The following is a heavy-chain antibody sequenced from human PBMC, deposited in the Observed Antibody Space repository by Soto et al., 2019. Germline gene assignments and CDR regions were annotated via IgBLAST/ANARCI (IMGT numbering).Heavy chain of an antibody. V-gene: IGHV5-10-1*01. J-gene: IGHJ6*02. CDR3: ARLEKWYYNYYGLDV. CDR1: GYSFTTYW. CDR2: IDPGDSST. Sequence: KISCQGSGYSFTTYWISWVRQMPGKGLEWMGKIDPGDSSTNYSPSFRGHITISVDRSINTAHLQFSSLKAADTAVYYCARLEKWYYNYYGLDVWGQGTMVTVSS. D-gene: IGHD1-26*01.